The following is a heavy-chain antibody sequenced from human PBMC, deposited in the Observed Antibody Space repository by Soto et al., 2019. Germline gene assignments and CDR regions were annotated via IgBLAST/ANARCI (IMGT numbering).Heavy chain of an antibody. V-gene: IGHV1-46*01. Sequence: ASVKVSCKASGYTFTSYYMHWVRQAPGQGLEWMGIINPSGGSTSYAQKFQGRVTMTRDTSTSTAYMELSSLRSEDTAVYYCARGLNVYSNYFFSPGPIFFHYWGQGTLVTVSS. CDR3: ARGLNVYSNYFFSPGPIFFHY. CDR2: INPSGGST. J-gene: IGHJ4*02. D-gene: IGHD4-4*01. CDR1: GYTFTSYY.